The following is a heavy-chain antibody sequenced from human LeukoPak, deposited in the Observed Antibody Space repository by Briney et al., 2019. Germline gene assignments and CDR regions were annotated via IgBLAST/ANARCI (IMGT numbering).Heavy chain of an antibody. CDR1: GGSSRSYY. CDR2: IYYGGST. CDR3: ARGSCSGGSCYSVPLDY. Sequence: SETLSLTCTVSGGSSRSYYWSWIGQPPGKGLEWIGYIYYGGSTNYNPSLKSRVTISVDTSKNQFSLKVSSVTAADTAVYYCARGSCSGGSCYSVPLDYWGQGTLVTVSS. D-gene: IGHD2-15*01. V-gene: IGHV4-59*01. J-gene: IGHJ4*02.